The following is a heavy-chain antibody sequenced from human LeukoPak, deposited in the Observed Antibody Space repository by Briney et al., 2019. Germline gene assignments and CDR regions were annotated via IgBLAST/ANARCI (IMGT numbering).Heavy chain of an antibody. CDR3: ASVRDGYNYFDY. Sequence: SVKVSCKASGGTFSSYAISWVRQAPGQGLEWMGGIIPIFGTANYAQKFQGRVTITADESTSTAYMELSSLRSGDTAVYYCASVRDGYNYFDYWGQGTLVTVSS. V-gene: IGHV1-69*13. D-gene: IGHD5-24*01. CDR1: GGTFSSYA. CDR2: IIPIFGTA. J-gene: IGHJ4*02.